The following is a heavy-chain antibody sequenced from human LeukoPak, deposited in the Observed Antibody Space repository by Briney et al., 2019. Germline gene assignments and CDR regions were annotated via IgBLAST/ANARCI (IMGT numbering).Heavy chain of an antibody. D-gene: IGHD1-26*01. V-gene: IGHV4-39*01. J-gene: IGHJ4*02. CDR1: SGSISSSSYY. CDR3: ASLRERSYYARGFDY. CDR2: IYYSGST. Sequence: PSETLSLTCTVSSGSISSSSYYWGWIRQPPGKGLEWIGSIYYSGSTYYIPSLKSRVTISVDTSKNQFSLKLSSVTAADTAVYYCASLRERSYYARGFDYWGQGTLATVSS.